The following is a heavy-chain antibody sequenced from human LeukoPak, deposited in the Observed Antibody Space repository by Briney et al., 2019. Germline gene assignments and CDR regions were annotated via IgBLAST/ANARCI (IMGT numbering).Heavy chain of an antibody. J-gene: IGHJ5*02. Sequence: ASVKVSCKASGYTFTSYDINWVRQATGQELEWMGWMNPNSGASGCAQKFQGRVTLTRDTSMSTAYMEVSSLRFEDTAVYYCANIPGTVARRGTWGQGTRVTVSS. CDR2: MNPNSGAS. CDR3: ANIPGTVARRGT. D-gene: IGHD5-12*01. V-gene: IGHV1-8*01. CDR1: GYTFTSYD.